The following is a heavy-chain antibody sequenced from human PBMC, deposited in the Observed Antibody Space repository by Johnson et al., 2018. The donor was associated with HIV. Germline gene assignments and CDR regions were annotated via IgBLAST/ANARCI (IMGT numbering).Heavy chain of an antibody. V-gene: IGHV3-20*04. D-gene: IGHD5-24*01. CDR3: AKGGMATIEGDAFEI. Sequence: EVLLLESGGVVVQPGRSLRLSCAASGFTFDDYGMSWVRLAPGKGLEWVSGINWNGGSTGYADSVKGRFSISRDNSKNTLYLQMNSLRAEDTAVYYCAKGGMATIEGDAFEIWGQGTMVTVAS. CDR2: INWNGGST. CDR1: GFTFDDYG. J-gene: IGHJ3*02.